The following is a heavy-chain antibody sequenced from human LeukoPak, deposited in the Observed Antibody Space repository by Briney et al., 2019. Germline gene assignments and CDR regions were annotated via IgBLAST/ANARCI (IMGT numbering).Heavy chain of an antibody. V-gene: IGHV4-34*01. Sequence: PSETLSLTCAVYGGSFIGYYWSWIRQPPGKGREGIGEINHSGSTNYNPSTKSGATMSVDTSKNQYSLKLSSVTAADTAGYDCARKQQLVPREIWYFDLWGRGTLVTVSS. CDR3: ARKQQLVPREIWYFDL. D-gene: IGHD6-13*01. CDR2: INHSGST. J-gene: IGHJ2*01. CDR1: GGSFIGYY.